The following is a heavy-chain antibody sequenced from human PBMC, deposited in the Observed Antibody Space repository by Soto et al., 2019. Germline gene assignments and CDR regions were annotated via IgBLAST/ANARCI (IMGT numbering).Heavy chain of an antibody. J-gene: IGHJ5*02. CDR3: ARGGVRNYDFWSGSFNWFDP. D-gene: IGHD3-3*01. CDR1: GYTFTSYD. Sequence: ASVKVSCKASGYTFTSYDINWVRQATGQGLEWMGWMNPNSGNTGYAQKFQGRVTMTRNTSISTAYMELSSLRSEDTAVYYCARGGVRNYDFWSGSFNWFDPWGQGTLVTVSS. CDR2: MNPNSGNT. V-gene: IGHV1-8*01.